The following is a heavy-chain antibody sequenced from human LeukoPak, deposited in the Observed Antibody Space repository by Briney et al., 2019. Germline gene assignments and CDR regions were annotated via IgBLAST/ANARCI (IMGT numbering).Heavy chain of an antibody. D-gene: IGHD6-19*01. J-gene: IGHJ2*01. V-gene: IGHV3-30*04. CDR1: GFTFSSYA. CDR3: AKGDGSSGWVAPGYFDL. Sequence: PGGSLRLSCAASGFTFSSYAMHWVRQAPGKGLEWVAVISYDGSNKYYADSVKGRFTISRDNSKNTLYLQMNSLRAEDTAVYYCAKGDGSSGWVAPGYFDLWGRGTLVTVSS. CDR2: ISYDGSNK.